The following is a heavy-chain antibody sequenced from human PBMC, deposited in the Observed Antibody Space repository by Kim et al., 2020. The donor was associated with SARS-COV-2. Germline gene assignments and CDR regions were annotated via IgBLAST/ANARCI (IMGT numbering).Heavy chain of an antibody. J-gene: IGHJ2*01. D-gene: IGHD3-10*01. CDR2: ISGSGGST. V-gene: IGHV3-23*01. CDR1: GFTFSSYA. CDR3: AKDRMVRGVISWYFDL. Sequence: GGSLRLSCAASGFTFSSYAMSWVRQAPGKGLEWVSAISGSGGSTYYADSVKGRFTISRDNSKNTLYLQMNSLRAEDTAVYYCAKDRMVRGVISWYFDLWGRGTLVTVSS.